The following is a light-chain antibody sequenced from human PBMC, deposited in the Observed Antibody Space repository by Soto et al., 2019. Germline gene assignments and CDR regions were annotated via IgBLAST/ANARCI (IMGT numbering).Light chain of an antibody. CDR1: QSVSSN. Sequence: EIVMTQSPATLSVSPGERATLSCSASQSVSSNLAWYQQKPGQAPRVLIYGASTRATGIPARFSGSGSGTEFTLTISSLQSEDFAVYYCQQYNNWPPLTFGGGTKVEIK. V-gene: IGKV3-15*01. J-gene: IGKJ4*01. CDR3: QQYNNWPPLT. CDR2: GAS.